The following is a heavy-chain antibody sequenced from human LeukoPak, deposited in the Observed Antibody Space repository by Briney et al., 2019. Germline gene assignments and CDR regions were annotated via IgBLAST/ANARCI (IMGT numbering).Heavy chain of an antibody. V-gene: IGHV4-30-4*08. CDR1: GGSISSGDYY. D-gene: IGHD2-21*01. J-gene: IGHJ5*02. Sequence: SQTLSLTCTVSGGSISSGDYYWSWIRQPPGKGLEWIGYIYYSGSTYYNPSLKSRVSISVDTSKNHFSLKLNSVTAADTAVYYCARTVEVIAISINWFDPWGQGTLVTVSS. CDR3: ARTVEVIAISINWFDP. CDR2: IYYSGST.